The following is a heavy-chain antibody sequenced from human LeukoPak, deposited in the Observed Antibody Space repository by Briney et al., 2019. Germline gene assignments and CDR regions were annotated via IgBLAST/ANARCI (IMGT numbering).Heavy chain of an antibody. Sequence: SETLSLTCTVSGGSISSYYWSWIRQPPGKGLEWIGFIFYSGTTNYNPSLKSRVTISVDTSKNQFSLKLSSVTAADTAVYYCARGGWDKFDYWGQGTLVTVSS. CDR1: GGSISSYY. V-gene: IGHV4-59*01. CDR2: IFYSGTT. J-gene: IGHJ4*02. D-gene: IGHD3-22*01. CDR3: ARGGWDKFDY.